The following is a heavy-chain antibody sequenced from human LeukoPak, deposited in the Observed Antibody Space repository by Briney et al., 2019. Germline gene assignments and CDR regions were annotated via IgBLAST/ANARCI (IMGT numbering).Heavy chain of an antibody. CDR3: ASRDKTSGSYSFDF. Sequence: SETLSLTCSVSGGSISSHYWSWIRQPPGKGLEWIGYIYCTGSTTYNPSLKSRVTISVDTSKNQFSLKLRSVTAADTAVYYCASRDKTSGSYSFDFWGQGTLVTVSS. CDR2: IYCTGST. D-gene: IGHD3-10*01. V-gene: IGHV4-59*11. J-gene: IGHJ4*02. CDR1: GGSISSHY.